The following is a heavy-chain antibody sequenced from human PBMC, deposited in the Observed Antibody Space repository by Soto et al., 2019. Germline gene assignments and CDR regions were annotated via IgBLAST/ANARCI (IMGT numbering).Heavy chain of an antibody. CDR1: GFTFSSYW. CDR3: VRTSVVVAAATREDY. CDR2: INSDGSST. J-gene: IGHJ4*02. D-gene: IGHD2-15*01. Sequence: EVQLVESGEGLVQPGGSLRLSCAASGFTFSSYWMHWVRQAPGKGLVWVSRINSDGSSTSYADSVKGRFTISRDNAKNTLYLQMNRLRAKAKAVYYCVRTSVVVAAATREDYWGQGTLVTVSS. V-gene: IGHV3-74*01.